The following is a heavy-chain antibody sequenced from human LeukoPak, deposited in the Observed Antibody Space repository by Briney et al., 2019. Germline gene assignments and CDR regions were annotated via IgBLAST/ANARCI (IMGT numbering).Heavy chain of an antibody. J-gene: IGHJ4*02. Sequence: ASVKVSYKASGYTFTGYYMHWVRQAPGQGLEWMGWINPNSGGTNYAQKFQGRVTMTRDTSISTAYMELSRLRSDDTAVYYCARIPRSMIVVGNFDYWGQGTLVTVSS. CDR1: GYTFTGYY. CDR3: ARIPRSMIVVGNFDY. CDR2: INPNSGGT. V-gene: IGHV1-2*02. D-gene: IGHD3-22*01.